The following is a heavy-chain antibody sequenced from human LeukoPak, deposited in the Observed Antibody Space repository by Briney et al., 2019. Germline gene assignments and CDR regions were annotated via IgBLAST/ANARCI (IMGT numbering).Heavy chain of an antibody. CDR2: ISSSGSTI. D-gene: IGHD2-2*01. CDR3: ARSRYCSSTSCRQYSSSWLDY. J-gene: IGHJ4*02. Sequence: TGGSLRLSCAASGFTFSVYYMSWIRQAPGKGLEWVSYISSSGSTIYYADSVKGRFTISRDNAKNSLYLQMNSLRAEDTAVYYCARSRYCSSTSCRQYSSSWLDYWGQGTLVTVSS. CDR1: GFTFSVYY. V-gene: IGHV3-11*01.